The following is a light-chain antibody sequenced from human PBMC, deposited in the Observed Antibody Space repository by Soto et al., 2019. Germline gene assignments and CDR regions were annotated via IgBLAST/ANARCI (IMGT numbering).Light chain of an antibody. CDR3: QERNNWPPWT. J-gene: IGKJ1*01. CDR1: QSVGSL. Sequence: EIVLTQSPATLSLSPGESATLSCRAGQSVGSLLAWYQQKPGQAPRLLIYDASNRATGIPARFSDRGSGTDFTLTISSLEPEDFAVYYCQERNNWPPWTFGQGTKVEIK. CDR2: DAS. V-gene: IGKV3-11*01.